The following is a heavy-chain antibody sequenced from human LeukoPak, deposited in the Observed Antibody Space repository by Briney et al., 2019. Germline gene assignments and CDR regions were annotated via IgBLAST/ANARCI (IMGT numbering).Heavy chain of an antibody. V-gene: IGHV3-48*01. D-gene: IGHD1-26*01. Sequence: GGSLRLSCAASGFTFSSYEMNWVRQAPGKGLEWVSHISSRSSIIYYADSVKGRFTISRDNAKNSLFLQMNSLRAEDTAMYYCASWRGWELLRLRAFDIWGQGTMVTVSS. CDR3: ASWRGWELLRLRAFDI. CDR1: GFTFSSYE. CDR2: ISSRSSII. J-gene: IGHJ3*02.